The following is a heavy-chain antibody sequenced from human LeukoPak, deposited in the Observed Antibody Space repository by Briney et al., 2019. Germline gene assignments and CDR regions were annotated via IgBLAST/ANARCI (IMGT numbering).Heavy chain of an antibody. Sequence: GGSLRLSCAASGFTFSSYAMSWVRQAPGKGLEWVAGISGSGGTTDHADSVKGRFTISRDNSKNTLFLQMNSLRAEDTAVYYCAKGTITYSYYYMEVWGKGTTVTVSS. V-gene: IGHV3-23*01. D-gene: IGHD1-14*01. CDR2: ISGSGGTT. CDR1: GFTFSSYA. J-gene: IGHJ6*03. CDR3: AKGTITYSYYYMEV.